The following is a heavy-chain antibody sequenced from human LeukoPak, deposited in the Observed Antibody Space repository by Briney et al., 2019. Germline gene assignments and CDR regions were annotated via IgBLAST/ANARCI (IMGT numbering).Heavy chain of an antibody. D-gene: IGHD3-3*01. J-gene: IGHJ4*01. CDR2: IYNNRSP. CDR3: VRESVFGSRYYFDY. CDR1: GASIRSHY. V-gene: IGHV4-4*07. Sequence: SETLSLTWTVSGASIRSHYWNWIRQTAGEGLEWIGRIYNNRSPDYNPSLKSRVTISVDTSKNQLSLKMTSVTVADTALYYCVRESVFGSRYYFDYWGHGILVTVSS.